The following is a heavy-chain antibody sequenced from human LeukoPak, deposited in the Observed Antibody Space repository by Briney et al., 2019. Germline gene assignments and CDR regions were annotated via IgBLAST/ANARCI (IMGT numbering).Heavy chain of an antibody. Sequence: ASVKVSCKASEYTLTGHYMHWVRQAPGQGLEWMGWINPNSGDTNYAHKFQGRVTLTRDTSINTAYMELSRLRSDDTAVYYCAREVGNCSGGSCLNWFDPWGQGTLVTVSS. V-gene: IGHV1-2*02. CDR1: EYTLTGHY. CDR3: AREVGNCSGGSCLNWFDP. D-gene: IGHD2-15*01. J-gene: IGHJ5*02. CDR2: INPNSGDT.